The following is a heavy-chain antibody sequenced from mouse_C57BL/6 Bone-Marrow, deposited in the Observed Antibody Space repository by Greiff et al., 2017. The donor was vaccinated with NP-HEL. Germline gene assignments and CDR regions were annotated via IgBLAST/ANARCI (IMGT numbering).Heavy chain of an antibody. CDR3: TTEDYDGFAY. V-gene: IGHV14-4*01. D-gene: IGHD2-4*01. CDR2: IDPENGDT. J-gene: IGHJ3*01. Sequence: EVQVVESGAELVRPGASVKLSCTASGFNIKDDYMHWVKQRPEQGLEWIGWIDPENGDTEYASKFQGKATITADTSSNTAYQQLSSLTSEDTTVYYGTTEDYDGFAYWGQGTLVTVSA. CDR1: GFNIKDDY.